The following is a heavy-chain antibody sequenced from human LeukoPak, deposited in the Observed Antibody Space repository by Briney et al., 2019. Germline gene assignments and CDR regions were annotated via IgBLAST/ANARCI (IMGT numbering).Heavy chain of an antibody. D-gene: IGHD3-10*01. J-gene: IGHJ4*02. CDR3: ARHSPSGGYFDY. Sequence: SETLSLTCTVSGGSISGYYWSWIRQPPGKGLEWIGYIYFSGITNYNPSLKSRVTISVDTSKNQFSLKLSSVTAADTAVYCCARHSPSGGYFDYWGQGTLVTVSS. V-gene: IGHV4-59*08. CDR1: GGSISGYY. CDR2: IYFSGIT.